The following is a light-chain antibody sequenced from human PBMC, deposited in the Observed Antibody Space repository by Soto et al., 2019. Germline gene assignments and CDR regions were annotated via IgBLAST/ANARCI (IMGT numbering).Light chain of an antibody. J-gene: IGKJ1*01. CDR1: QSISTW. Sequence: DIQMTQSPSTLSASVGDRVTITCRASQSISTWLAWYQQKPGQAPNLLIYKASSLESGVPSRFSGSGSGTEFTLTISSLQPDDFATYYCQQYNSYWTFGQGTKVEIK. CDR3: QQYNSYWT. CDR2: KAS. V-gene: IGKV1-5*03.